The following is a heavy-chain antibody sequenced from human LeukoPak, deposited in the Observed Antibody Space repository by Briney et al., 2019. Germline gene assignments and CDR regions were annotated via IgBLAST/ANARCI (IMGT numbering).Heavy chain of an antibody. CDR1: GFTVSSNY. V-gene: IGHV3-66*01. J-gene: IGHJ5*02. CDR2: IYSGGST. CDR3: AGLVGAPTNWFDP. Sequence: PGGSLSLSCAASGFTVSSNYMSWVRQAPGKGLEWVSVIYSGGSTYYADSVKGRFTISRDNSKNTLYLQMNSLRAEDTAVYYCAGLVGAPTNWFDPWGQGTLVTVSS. D-gene: IGHD1-26*01.